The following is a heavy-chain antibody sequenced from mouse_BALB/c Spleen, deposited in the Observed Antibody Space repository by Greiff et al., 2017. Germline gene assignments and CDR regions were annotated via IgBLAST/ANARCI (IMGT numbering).Heavy chain of an antibody. CDR3: ARSLYYGYDGDFDY. CDR2: ISYSGST. CDR1: GYSITSDYA. J-gene: IGHJ2*01. V-gene: IGHV3-2*02. D-gene: IGHD2-2*01. Sequence: EVQRVESGPGLVKPSQSLSLTCTVTGYSITSDYAWNWIRQFPGNKLEWMGYISYSGSTSYNPSLKSRISITRDTSKNQFFLQLNSVTTEDTATYYCARSLYYGYDGDFDYWGQGTTLTVSS.